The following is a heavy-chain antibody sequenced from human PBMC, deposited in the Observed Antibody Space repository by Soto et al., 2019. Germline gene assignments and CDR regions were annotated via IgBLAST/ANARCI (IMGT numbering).Heavy chain of an antibody. J-gene: IGHJ4*02. CDR3: AREHSYGYDPLDFDY. Sequence: ASVKVSCKASGYTFTSYGISWVRQAPGQGLEWMGWISAYNGNTNYAQKLQGRVTMTTDTSTSTAYMELRSLRSDDTAVYHCAREHSYGYDPLDFDYWGQGTLVTVSS. D-gene: IGHD5-18*01. CDR1: GYTFTSYG. V-gene: IGHV1-18*01. CDR2: ISAYNGNT.